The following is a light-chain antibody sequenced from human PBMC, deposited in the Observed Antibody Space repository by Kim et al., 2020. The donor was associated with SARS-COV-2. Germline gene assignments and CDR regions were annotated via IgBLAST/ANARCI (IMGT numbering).Light chain of an antibody. Sequence: SPGERATLSCWASQSISNKLAWYQQKPGQAPRLLIYGASTRATGIPARFSGSGSGTDFTLTITSLQSEDFAVYYCQQYNNWPPWTFGQGTKVDIK. V-gene: IGKV3-15*01. CDR3: QQYNNWPPWT. CDR2: GAS. J-gene: IGKJ1*01. CDR1: QSISNK.